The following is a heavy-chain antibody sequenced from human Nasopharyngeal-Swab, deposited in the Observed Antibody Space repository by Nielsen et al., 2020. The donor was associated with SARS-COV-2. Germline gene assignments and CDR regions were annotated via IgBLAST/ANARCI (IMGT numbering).Heavy chain of an antibody. V-gene: IGHV3-30*04. Sequence: GGSLTLSCAASGFTFSSYAMHWVRQAPGKGLEWVAVISYDGSNKYYADSVKGRFTISRDNSKNTLYLQMNSLRAEDTAVYYCARDLFHSSSWYEDYWGQGTLVTVSS. D-gene: IGHD6-13*01. CDR3: ARDLFHSSSWYEDY. CDR2: ISYDGSNK. J-gene: IGHJ4*02. CDR1: GFTFSSYA.